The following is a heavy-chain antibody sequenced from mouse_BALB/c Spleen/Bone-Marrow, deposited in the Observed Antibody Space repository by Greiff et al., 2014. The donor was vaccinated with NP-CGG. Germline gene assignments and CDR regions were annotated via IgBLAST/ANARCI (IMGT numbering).Heavy chain of an antibody. Sequence: VNLVESGPELVKPGASVKISCKASGYAFSSSWMNWVKQRPGQGLEWIGRIYPGDGDTKYNGKFKGKATLTADKSSSTTYMQLSSLTSVDSAVYSCARPLNWDPYAMDYWGQGTSVTVSS. CDR1: GYAFSSSW. D-gene: IGHD4-1*02. CDR3: ARPLNWDPYAMDY. CDR2: IYPGDGDT. V-gene: IGHV1-82*01. J-gene: IGHJ4*01.